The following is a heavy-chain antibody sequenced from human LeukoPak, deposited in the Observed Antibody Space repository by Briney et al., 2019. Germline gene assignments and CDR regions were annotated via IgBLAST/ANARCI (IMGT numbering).Heavy chain of an antibody. V-gene: IGHV3-48*03. Sequence: HPGGSLRLSCAASGFTFSSYEMNWVRQAPGKGLEWVSYISSSGSAMYFADSVKGRFTLSRDNAKNSLYLQMNSLRAEDTAIYYCARQGGGQWDAFDIWGQGTLVTVSS. CDR3: ARQGGGQWDAFDI. D-gene: IGHD2-8*01. J-gene: IGHJ3*02. CDR2: ISSSGSAM. CDR1: GFTFSSYE.